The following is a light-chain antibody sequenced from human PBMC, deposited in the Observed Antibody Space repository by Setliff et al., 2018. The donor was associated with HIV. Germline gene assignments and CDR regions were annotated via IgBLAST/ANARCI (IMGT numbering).Light chain of an antibody. CDR3: SSYTSSSPYV. J-gene: IGLJ1*01. Sequence: QSVLTQPASVSGSPGQSITISCTGTSSGIGGYNFVSWYQHHPGKAPKLMIYEVTNRPSGVSNRFSGSKSGNTAPLTISGLQADDEADYYCSSYTSSSPYVFGTGTKVTVL. CDR1: SSGIGGYNF. CDR2: EVT. V-gene: IGLV2-14*01.